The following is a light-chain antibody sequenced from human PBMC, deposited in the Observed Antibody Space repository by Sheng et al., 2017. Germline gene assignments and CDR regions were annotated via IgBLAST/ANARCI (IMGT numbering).Light chain of an antibody. V-gene: IGKV1-33*01. CDR3: QQYDTLPPS. CDR1: QDISND. CDR2: DAS. Sequence: DIQMTQSPSSLSVFVGDRVTITCQASQDISNDLNWYQQRPGKAPKLLIYDASNLEAGVPSRFSGSGSGTDFTFTISSLQPEDFATYYCQQYDTLPPSFGGGTKVEIK. J-gene: IGKJ4*01.